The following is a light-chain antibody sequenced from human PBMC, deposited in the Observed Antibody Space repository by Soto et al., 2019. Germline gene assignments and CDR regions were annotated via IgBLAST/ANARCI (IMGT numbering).Light chain of an antibody. V-gene: IGKV3-15*01. J-gene: IGKJ1*01. CDR2: AAS. Sequence: EIVITQSPSTLSVSPGERATLSCRASQSVITNLAWYQQKSGQAPRLLIYAASTRATDIPARFSGSGSGTEFTLTISNLQSEDFVVYYCQHYNNWPPEGTFGQGTKVDIK. CDR3: QHYNNWPPEGT. CDR1: QSVITN.